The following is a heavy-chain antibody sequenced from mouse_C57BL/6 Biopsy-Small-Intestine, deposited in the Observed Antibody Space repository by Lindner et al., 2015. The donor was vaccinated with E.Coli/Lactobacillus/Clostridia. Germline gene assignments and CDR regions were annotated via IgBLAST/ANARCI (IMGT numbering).Heavy chain of an antibody. CDR3: ARGGDFRYCSGGTCYVGGAFDI. J-gene: IGHJ3*01. D-gene: IGHD1-1*02. Sequence: SVKVSCKASGGTFTSYAIYWVRQAPGQGLEWMGGINPITGSANYAQTFQGRVTLTADESTITAFMELSSLRSEDTAVYYCARGGDFRYCSGGTCYVGGAFDIWGQGTMVTVSS. CDR2: INPITGSA. CDR1: GGTFTSYA. V-gene: IGHV1S26*01.